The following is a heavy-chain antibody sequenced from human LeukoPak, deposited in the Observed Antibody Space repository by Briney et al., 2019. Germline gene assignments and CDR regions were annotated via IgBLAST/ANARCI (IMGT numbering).Heavy chain of an antibody. CDR3: ASSRDGYNYWGHFDY. CDR1: GVSISSTSYY. CDR2: IYYSGST. V-gene: IGHV4-39*07. J-gene: IGHJ4*02. Sequence: SETLSLTCTVSGVSISSTSYYWGWIRQPPGKGLEWIASIYYSGSTYYNPSLKSRVTISVDTSKNQFSLKLSSVTAADTAMYYCASSRDGYNYWGHFDYWGQGTLVTVSS. D-gene: IGHD5-24*01.